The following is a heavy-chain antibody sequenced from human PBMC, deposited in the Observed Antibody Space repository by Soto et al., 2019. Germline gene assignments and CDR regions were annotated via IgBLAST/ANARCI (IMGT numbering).Heavy chain of an antibody. Sequence: QVQLVQSGAEVKKPGSSVKVSCKASGGTFSSYAISWVRQAPGQGLEWMGGIIPIFGTANYAQKFQGRVTSTADESTSAADLELGSLRAEDTAVYDCARDRGGGGGYKGDYWGQGTLVTVAS. CDR3: ARDRGGGGGYKGDY. D-gene: IGHD1-1*01. J-gene: IGHJ4*02. V-gene: IGHV1-69*01. CDR1: GGTFSSYA. CDR2: IIPIFGTA.